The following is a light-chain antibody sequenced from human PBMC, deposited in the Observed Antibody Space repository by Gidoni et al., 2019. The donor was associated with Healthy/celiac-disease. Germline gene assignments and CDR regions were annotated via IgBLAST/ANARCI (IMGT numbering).Light chain of an antibody. V-gene: IGLV2-14*01. Sequence: QSALTQPASVSGSPGQAITISCTGTSSDVGGYNYVSWYHQHPGKATKLIIYEVSNRPSGVSKRFSGSKSGNTASLTISGLQAEDEADYYCSSYTSSSTLVFGGGTKLTVL. J-gene: IGLJ2*01. CDR3: SSYTSSSTLV. CDR1: SSDVGGYNY. CDR2: EVS.